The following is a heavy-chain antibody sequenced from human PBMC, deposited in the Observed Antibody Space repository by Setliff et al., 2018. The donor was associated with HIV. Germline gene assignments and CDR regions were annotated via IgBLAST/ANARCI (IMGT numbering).Heavy chain of an antibody. CDR1: SDSIGTGTHY. CDR2: LYGHSST. J-gene: IGHJ4*02. Sequence: PSETLSLTCNVSSDSIGTGTHYWAWIRQPPGKGLEWIGSLYGHSSTYYTKSLRGRVTISADTSKNQFSLRLSSVPALDTAVYYCSRLYGSGHYFAFDFWGQGALVTVSS. V-gene: IGHV4-39*01. D-gene: IGHD3-10*01. CDR3: SRLYGSGHYFAFDF.